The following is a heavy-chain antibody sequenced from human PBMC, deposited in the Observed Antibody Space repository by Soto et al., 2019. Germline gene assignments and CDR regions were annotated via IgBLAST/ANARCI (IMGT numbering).Heavy chain of an antibody. Sequence: ASVKVSCKASGYSFTDYHIHWVRQAPGQGLEWLGRINPKSGGTSTAQKFQGWVTMTTDTCISTASMELTRLTSDDTAIYYCARGDSTDCSNGVCSFFYNHDMDVWGQGTTVTV. CDR3: ARGDSTDCSNGVCSFFYNHDMDV. CDR1: GYSFTDYH. D-gene: IGHD2-8*01. J-gene: IGHJ6*02. V-gene: IGHV1-2*04. CDR2: INPKSGGT.